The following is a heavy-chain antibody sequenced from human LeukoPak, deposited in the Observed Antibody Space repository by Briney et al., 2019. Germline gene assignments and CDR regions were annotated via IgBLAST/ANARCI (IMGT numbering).Heavy chain of an antibody. CDR1: GYTFTNYG. CDR2: ISAYNGNT. D-gene: IGHD3-22*01. CDR3: ARVVRTNYYDSSGYYY. Sequence: RASVKVSCKASGYTFTNYGIRWVRQAPGQGLAWMGWISAYNGNTNYAQKLQGRVTMTTDTSTSTAYMELRSLRSDDTAVYYCARVVRTNYYDSSGYYYWGQGTLVTVSS. V-gene: IGHV1-18*01. J-gene: IGHJ4*02.